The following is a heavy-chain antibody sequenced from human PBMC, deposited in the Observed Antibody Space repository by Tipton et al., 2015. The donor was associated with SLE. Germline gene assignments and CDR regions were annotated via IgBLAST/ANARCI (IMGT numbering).Heavy chain of an antibody. CDR2: ISSSSSTI. V-gene: IGHV3-48*04. CDR3: ARDRRAAAGKYYFDY. D-gene: IGHD6-13*01. Sequence: GSLRLSCAASGFTFSSYSMNWVRQAPGKGLEWVSYISSSSSTIYYADSVKGRFTISRDNAKNSLYLQMNSLRAEDTAVYYCARDRRAAAGKYYFDYWGQGTLVTVSS. J-gene: IGHJ4*02. CDR1: GFTFSSYS.